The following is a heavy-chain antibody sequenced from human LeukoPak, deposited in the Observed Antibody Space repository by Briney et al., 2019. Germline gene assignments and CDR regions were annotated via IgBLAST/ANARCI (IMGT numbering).Heavy chain of an antibody. CDR1: GGTFSSYA. J-gene: IGHJ3*02. CDR2: IIPIFGTA. CDR3: ARTLTHYYDSSGLAFDI. V-gene: IGHV1-69*05. D-gene: IGHD3-22*01. Sequence: SSVKVSCKASGGTFSSYAINWARQAPGQGLEWMGGIIPIFGTANYAQKFQSRVTITTDESTSTAYMELSSLRSEDAAVYYCARTLTHYYDSSGLAFDIWGQGTMVTVSS.